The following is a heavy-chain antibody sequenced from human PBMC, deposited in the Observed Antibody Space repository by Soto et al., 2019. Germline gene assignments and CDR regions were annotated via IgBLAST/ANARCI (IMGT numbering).Heavy chain of an antibody. Sequence: EVQLVESGGGLVQPGGSLRLSCLASEFTFNNYWMNWVRQAPGRGLEWVANIKDDGSEKNYVDSVKGRFTITRDNAKHSLYMQMNRLRGEDTAVYFCAREWGTPGRGSAVGYYYHYGMDVWGQGTTVTVSS. CDR2: IKDDGSEK. J-gene: IGHJ6*02. V-gene: IGHV3-7*05. CDR1: EFTFNNYW. D-gene: IGHD6-19*01. CDR3: AREWGTPGRGSAVGYYYHYGMDV.